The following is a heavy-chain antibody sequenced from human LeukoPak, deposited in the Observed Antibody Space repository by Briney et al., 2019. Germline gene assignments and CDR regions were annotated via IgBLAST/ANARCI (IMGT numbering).Heavy chain of an antibody. CDR3: ARSTITFGRD. Sequence: TGGSLRLSCAASGFTFSSHEMNWVRQAPGKGLEWVSYISSSGSTIYYADSVKGRFTISRDNAKNSLYLQMNSVRPEDTAVYYCARSTITFGRDWGQGTMVTVSS. D-gene: IGHD3-16*01. CDR1: GFTFSSHE. CDR2: ISSSGSTI. V-gene: IGHV3-48*03. J-gene: IGHJ3*01.